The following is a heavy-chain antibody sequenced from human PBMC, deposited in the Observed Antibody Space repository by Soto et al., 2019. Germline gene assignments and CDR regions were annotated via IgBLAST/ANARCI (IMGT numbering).Heavy chain of an antibody. CDR2: IYYTGNT. CDR1: GGSISSGGFF. Sequence: TSETLSLTCTVSGGSISSGGFFWSWIRQHPGKGLEWIGYIYYTGNTYYNPSLKSRVNISLDASTNQFSLKLSSVTAADTAIYYCARSILSYDDYWGQGTLVTVSS. J-gene: IGHJ4*02. V-gene: IGHV4-31*03. CDR3: ARSILSYDDY. D-gene: IGHD5-18*01.